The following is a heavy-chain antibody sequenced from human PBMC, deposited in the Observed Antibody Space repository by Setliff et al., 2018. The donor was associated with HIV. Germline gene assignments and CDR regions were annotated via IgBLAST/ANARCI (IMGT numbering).Heavy chain of an antibody. J-gene: IGHJ4*02. Sequence: ASVKVSCKASGYTFTGYYMHWVRQAPGQGLEWMGWINPNSGGTNYAQKFRGSVTMTRDRSINTAYMEFTGLTSDDTAVYYCARQLSNSLESWGQGTLVTVS. D-gene: IGHD1-1*01. V-gene: IGHV1-2*02. CDR1: GYTFTGYY. CDR2: INPNSGGT. CDR3: ARQLSNSLES.